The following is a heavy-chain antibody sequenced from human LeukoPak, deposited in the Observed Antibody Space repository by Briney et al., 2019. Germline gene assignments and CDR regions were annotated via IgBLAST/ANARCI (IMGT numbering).Heavy chain of an antibody. V-gene: IGHV3-7*01. CDR3: ARDVQPFDY. CDR2: IKQDGSEK. J-gene: IGHJ4*02. D-gene: IGHD1-1*01. Sequence: GGSLRLSCAASEFTFSSYWMSWVHQAPGKGLEWVANIKQDGSEKYCVDSVKGRFTISRDNAKNSLYLQMNSLRAEDTAVYYCARDVQPFDYWGQGTLVTVSS. CDR1: EFTFSSYW.